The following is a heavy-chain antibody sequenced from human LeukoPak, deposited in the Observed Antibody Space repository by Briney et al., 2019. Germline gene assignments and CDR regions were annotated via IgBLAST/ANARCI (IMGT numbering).Heavy chain of an antibody. CDR2: INPNSGGT. CDR1: GYTFTGYY. Sequence: ASVKVSCKASGYTFTGYYMHWVRQAPGQGLEWMGWINPNSGGTNYAQKFQGRVTMTRDTSISPAYMELSRLRSDDTAVYYCAASPYDSSGYTRWGQGTLVTVSS. J-gene: IGHJ4*02. D-gene: IGHD3-22*01. CDR3: AASPYDSSGYTR. V-gene: IGHV1-2*02.